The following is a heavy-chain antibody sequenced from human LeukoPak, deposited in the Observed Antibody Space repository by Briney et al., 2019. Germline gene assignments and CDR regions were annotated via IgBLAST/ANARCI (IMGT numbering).Heavy chain of an antibody. CDR2: IYYSGST. J-gene: IGHJ3*02. CDR3: ARGQYFDWLLSPFDI. Sequence: SETLSLTCTVSGGSISSYYWSWIRQPPGKGLEWIGYIYYSGSTNYNPSLKSRVTISVDTSKNQFSLKLSSVTAADTAVYYCARGQYFDWLLSPFDIWGQGTMVTVSS. D-gene: IGHD3-9*01. CDR1: GGSISSYY. V-gene: IGHV4-59*01.